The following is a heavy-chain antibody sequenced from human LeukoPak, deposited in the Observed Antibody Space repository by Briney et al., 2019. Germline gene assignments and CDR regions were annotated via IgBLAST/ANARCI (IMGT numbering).Heavy chain of an antibody. CDR2: IYYSGST. CDR3: ARGCSSSSMYMDV. Sequence: SETLSLTCTVSGGSISSYYWSWIRQPPGKGLEWIGYIYYSGSTNYNPSLKSRVTISVDTSKNQFSLKLSSVTAADTAVYYCARGCSSSSMYMDVWGKGTTVTVSS. J-gene: IGHJ6*03. CDR1: GGSISSYY. V-gene: IGHV4-59*01. D-gene: IGHD6-6*01.